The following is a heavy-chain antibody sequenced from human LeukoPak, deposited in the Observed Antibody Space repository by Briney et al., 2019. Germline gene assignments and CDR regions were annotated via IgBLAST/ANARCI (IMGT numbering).Heavy chain of an antibody. CDR3: GKELESYVVVVTAFDY. CDR2: ISYDGSNK. CDR1: GFTFSVYG. J-gene: IGHJ4*02. V-gene: IGHV3-30*18. Sequence: GRSLRLSCAASGFTFSVYGMHWVRQAPGKGLEWVAVISYDGSNKYYADSVKGRSTISRDNSKNTLYPQMNSLRAEDTAVYYCGKELESYVVVVTAFDYWGQGTLVTVSS. D-gene: IGHD2-15*01.